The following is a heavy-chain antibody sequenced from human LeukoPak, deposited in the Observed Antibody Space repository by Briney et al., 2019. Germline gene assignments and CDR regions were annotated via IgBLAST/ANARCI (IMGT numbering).Heavy chain of an antibody. D-gene: IGHD5/OR15-5a*01. CDR1: AGSISSYY. V-gene: IGHV4-59*08. Sequence: PSETLSLTCTASAGSISSYYWSWIRQPPGKGLEWIGYIYYSGSTNYNPSLKSRVTISVDTSKNQFSLKLSSVTAADTAVYYCARMSLEIDYWGQGTLVTVSS. J-gene: IGHJ4*02. CDR2: IYYSGST. CDR3: ARMSLEIDY.